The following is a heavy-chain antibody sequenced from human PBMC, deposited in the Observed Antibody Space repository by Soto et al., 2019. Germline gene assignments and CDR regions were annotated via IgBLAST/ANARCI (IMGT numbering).Heavy chain of an antibody. CDR2: IWYDGSNK. CDR1: GFTFSNYA. V-gene: IGHV3-33*01. D-gene: IGHD6-13*01. CDR3: ASLHPSIAANY. Sequence: QVQLVESGGGVVQPGRSLRLSCAASGFTFSNYAMHWVRQAPGKGLEWVAVIWYDGSNKYYADSVKGRFTISRDNAKNTLYLQMNSLRAEDTAVYYCASLHPSIAANYWGQGTLVTVSS. J-gene: IGHJ4*02.